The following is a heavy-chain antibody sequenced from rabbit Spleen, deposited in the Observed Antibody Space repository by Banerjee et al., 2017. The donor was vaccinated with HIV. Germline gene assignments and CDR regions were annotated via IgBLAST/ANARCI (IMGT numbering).Heavy chain of an antibody. V-gene: IGHV1S40*01. CDR1: GFSFISGYY. D-gene: IGHD6-1*01. CDR3: ARFYSYGAFAFAYVTMEDLNL. Sequence: QSLEESGGDLVKPGTSLTLTCTASGFSFISGYYMCWVRQAPGKGLEWIACIAAGSGGTTYYANWAKGRFTISKTSSTTVTLQMTSLTAADTATYFCARFYSYGAFAFAYVTMEDLNLWGPGTLVTVS. CDR2: IAAGSGGTT. J-gene: IGHJ4*01.